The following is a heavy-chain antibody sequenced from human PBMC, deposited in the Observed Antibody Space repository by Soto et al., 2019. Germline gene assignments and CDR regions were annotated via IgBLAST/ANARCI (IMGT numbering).Heavy chain of an antibody. D-gene: IGHD2-21*01. Sequence: QVQLVESGGGVVQPGRSLRLSCAASGFTFSSYAMHWVRQAPGKGLEWVAVISYDGSNKYYADSVKGRFTISRDNSKNTLYLQMNSLRAEDTAVYYCAREFKHLGYGMDVWGQGTTVTVSS. CDR3: AREFKHLGYGMDV. J-gene: IGHJ6*02. CDR2: ISYDGSNK. V-gene: IGHV3-30-3*01. CDR1: GFTFSSYA.